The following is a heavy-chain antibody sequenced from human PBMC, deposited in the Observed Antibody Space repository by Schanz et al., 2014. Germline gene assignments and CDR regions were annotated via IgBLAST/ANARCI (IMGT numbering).Heavy chain of an antibody. V-gene: IGHV1-69*04. CDR2: IIPNLGSA. J-gene: IGHJ3*02. Sequence: QVPLVQSGAEVKKPGSSVTVSCKASGDTLSSYGISWVRQAPGQGLEWMGRIIPNLGSANYAQKFQDRVTMTADKATSTAYMELSGLRSEDTAMYYCARDRWNYEGGIFDIWGQGPMVTVSS. CDR3: ARDRWNYEGGIFDI. CDR1: GDTLSSYG. D-gene: IGHD1-7*01.